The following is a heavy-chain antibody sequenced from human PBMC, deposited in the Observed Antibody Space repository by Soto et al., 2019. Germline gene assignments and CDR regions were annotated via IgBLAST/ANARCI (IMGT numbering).Heavy chain of an antibody. CDR2: ISSSSSYI. CDR1: GFTFSSYS. D-gene: IGHD3-3*01. J-gene: IGHJ3*02. CDR3: AAYYDFWSGYSGAFDI. Sequence: EVQLVESGGGLVKPGGSLRLSCAASGFTFSSYSMNWVRQAPGKGLEWVSSISSSSSYIYYADSVKGRFTISRDNAKNSLYLQMNSLRAEDTAVYYCAAYYDFWSGYSGAFDIWGQGTMVTVSS. V-gene: IGHV3-21*01.